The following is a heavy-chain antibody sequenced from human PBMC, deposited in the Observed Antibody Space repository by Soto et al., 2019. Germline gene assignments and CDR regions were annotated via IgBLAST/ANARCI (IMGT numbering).Heavy chain of an antibody. V-gene: IGHV3-23*01. D-gene: IGHD3-9*01. CDR1: GFTFSNYA. CDR3: ANRGRYYFDF. CDR2: IGVSADNT. J-gene: IGHJ4*02. Sequence: PGGALRLSCAASGFTFSNYAMGWVRQAPGKGLEWVSTIGVSADNTYYADSVKGRFTISRDNFKNTLYLQMNSLRAEDTAVYYCANRGRYYFDFWGQGTLVNVSS.